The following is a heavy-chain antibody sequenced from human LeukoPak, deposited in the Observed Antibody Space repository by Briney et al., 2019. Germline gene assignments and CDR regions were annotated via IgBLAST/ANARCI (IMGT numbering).Heavy chain of an antibody. CDR3: AGLIEAAGTGWFDP. Sequence: GASVKVSCKASGGTFSSYTISWVRQAPGQGLEWMGRIIPILGIANYAQKFQGRVTITADKSTSTAYMELRSLRSEDTAVYYCAGLIEAAGTGWFDPWGQGTLVTVSS. CDR2: IIPILGIA. V-gene: IGHV1-69*02. D-gene: IGHD6-13*01. J-gene: IGHJ5*02. CDR1: GGTFSSYT.